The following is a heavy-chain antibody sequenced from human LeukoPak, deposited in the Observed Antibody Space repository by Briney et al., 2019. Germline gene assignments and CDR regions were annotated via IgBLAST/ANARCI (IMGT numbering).Heavy chain of an antibody. Sequence: GRSLRLSCAASGFTFNSYAMHWVRQAPGKGLEWVAVTSYDGSTKYYADSVKGRFTISRDNSKNTLYLQMNSLGAEDTAVYYCARDSSTFSFYFDYWGQGTLVTVSS. J-gene: IGHJ4*02. CDR1: GFTFNSYA. V-gene: IGHV3-30-3*01. D-gene: IGHD6-19*01. CDR2: TSYDGSTK. CDR3: ARDSSTFSFYFDY.